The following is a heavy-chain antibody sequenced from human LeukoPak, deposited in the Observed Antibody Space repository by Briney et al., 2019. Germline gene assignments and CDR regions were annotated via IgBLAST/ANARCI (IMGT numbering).Heavy chain of an antibody. CDR2: IYYSGST. D-gene: IGHD3-10*01. J-gene: IGHJ6*02. V-gene: IGHV4-31*03. Sequence: SETLSLTCTVSGGPISSGGYYWSWIRQHPGKGLEWIGYIYYSGSTYYNPSLKSRVTISVDTSKNQFSLKLSSVTAADTAVYYCARDRITMVRARSFYGMDVWGQGTTVTVSS. CDR1: GGPISSGGYY. CDR3: ARDRITMVRARSFYGMDV.